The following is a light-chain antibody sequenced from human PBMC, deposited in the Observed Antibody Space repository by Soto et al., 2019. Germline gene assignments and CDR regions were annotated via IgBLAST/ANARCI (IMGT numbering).Light chain of an antibody. CDR3: SSYAGSNNPLYV. CDR1: SSDVGGYNY. V-gene: IGLV2-8*01. J-gene: IGLJ1*01. Sequence: QSALTQPPSASGSPGQSVTISCTGTSSDVGGYNYVSWYQQHPGKAPKLMIYEVSKRPSGVPDRFSGSKSGNTASLTGSGLQAEDEADYYCSSYAGSNNPLYVFGTGTKLTVL. CDR2: EVS.